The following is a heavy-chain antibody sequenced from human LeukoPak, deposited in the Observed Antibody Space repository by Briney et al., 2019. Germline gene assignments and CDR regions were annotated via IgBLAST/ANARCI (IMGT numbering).Heavy chain of an antibody. CDR1: GWSFNDYY. J-gene: IGHJ5*02. CDR3: ARGQVPAARGYNWFDP. V-gene: IGHV4-34*01. CDR2: INARGDT. D-gene: IGHD2-2*01. Sequence: SSETLSLTCAVYGWSFNDYYWSWIRQPPGKGLEWIGEINARGDTNYNPSLKSRVTISVDTSKKQFSLRLTSMIAADTALYYCARGQVPAARGYNWFDPWGQGTLVTVSS.